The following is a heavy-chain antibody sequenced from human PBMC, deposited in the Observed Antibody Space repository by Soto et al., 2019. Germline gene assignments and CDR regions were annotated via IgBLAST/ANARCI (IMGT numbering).Heavy chain of an antibody. V-gene: IGHV1-18*01. CDR1: GYTFTSYG. CDR2: ISAYNGNT. D-gene: IGHD3-3*01. CDR3: AREAMEWVYYYYYMDV. J-gene: IGHJ6*03. Sequence: ASVKVSCKASGYTFTSYGISLVRQAPGQGLEWMGWISAYNGNTNYAQKLQGRVTMTTDTSTSTAYMELRSLRSDDTAVYYCAREAMEWVYYYYYMDVWGKGTTVTVSS.